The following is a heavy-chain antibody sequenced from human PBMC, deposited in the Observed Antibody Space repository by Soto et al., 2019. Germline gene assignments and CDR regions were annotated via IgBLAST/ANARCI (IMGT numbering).Heavy chain of an antibody. D-gene: IGHD6-13*01. J-gene: IGHJ6*02. CDR2: IYTSGST. CDR3: ARDSSLAAAGVYYHCGMDV. Sequence: QVQLQESGPGRVKPSETLSLTCTVSGGSISSYYWSWIRQPAGKGLEWIGRIYTSGSTNYSPSLRSRVTMSVDTSKNHFSVKLSSVTAADTAVYYCARDSSLAAAGVYYHCGMDVWGQGTTVTVSS. V-gene: IGHV4-4*07. CDR1: GGSISSYY.